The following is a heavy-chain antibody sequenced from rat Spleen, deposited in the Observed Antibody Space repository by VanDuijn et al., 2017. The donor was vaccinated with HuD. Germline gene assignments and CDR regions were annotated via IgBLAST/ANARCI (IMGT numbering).Heavy chain of an antibody. J-gene: IGHJ1*01. CDR1: GFTFNDCY. CDR3: VRQGYLRDWYFDF. V-gene: IGHV5-29*01. Sequence: EVQLVESGGGLVQPGRSLKLSCAASGFTFNDCYMAWVRQAPTKGLEWVATISYDGSSTYYRDSVKGRFTISRDNAKSTLYLQMDSLRSEDTATYYCVRQGYLRDWYFDFWGPGTMVAVSS. D-gene: IGHD2-7*01. CDR2: ISYDGSST.